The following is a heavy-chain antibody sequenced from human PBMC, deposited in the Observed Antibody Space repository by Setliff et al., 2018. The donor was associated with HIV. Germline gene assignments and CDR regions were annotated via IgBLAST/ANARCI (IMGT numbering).Heavy chain of an antibody. CDR2: IYHSGST. J-gene: IGHJ3*02. Sequence: SETLSLTCAVSGGSISSGGYSWSWIRQPPGKGLEWIGYIYHSGSTYYNPSLRSRVTISADRSKNQFSLKLSSVTAADTTVYYCARPLTPSYNFWGDAFSIWGQGTMVTVSS. CDR1: GGSISSGGYS. D-gene: IGHD3-3*01. CDR3: ARPLTPSYNFWGDAFSI. V-gene: IGHV4-30-2*01.